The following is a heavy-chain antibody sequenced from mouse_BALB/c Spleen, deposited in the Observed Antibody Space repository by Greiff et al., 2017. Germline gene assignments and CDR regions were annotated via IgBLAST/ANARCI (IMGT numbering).Heavy chain of an antibody. CDR2: ISNLAYSI. Sequence: EVKLLESGGGLVQPGGSRKLSCAASGFTFSDYGMAWVRQAPGKGPEWVAFISNLAYSIYYADTVTGRFTISRENAKNTLYLEMSSLRSEDTAMYYCARDQGFAYWGQGTLVTVSA. D-gene: IGHD3-2*02. CDR1: GFTFSDYG. CDR3: ARDQGFAY. J-gene: IGHJ3*01. V-gene: IGHV5-15*02.